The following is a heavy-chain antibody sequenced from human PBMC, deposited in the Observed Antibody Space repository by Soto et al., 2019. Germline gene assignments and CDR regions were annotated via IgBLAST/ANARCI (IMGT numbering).Heavy chain of an antibody. CDR2: INPNSGNT. V-gene: IGHV1-8*02. CDR1: GGTFSSYA. Sequence: GASVKVSCKASGGTFSSYAISWVRQAPGQGLEWMGWINPNSGNTGYAQKFQGGVTMTRNTSISTAYMELSSLRSEDTAVYYCARGVVVPAAILHDYYYGMDVWAQGTTVTVSS. J-gene: IGHJ6*02. D-gene: IGHD2-2*02. CDR3: ARGVVVPAAILHDYYYGMDV.